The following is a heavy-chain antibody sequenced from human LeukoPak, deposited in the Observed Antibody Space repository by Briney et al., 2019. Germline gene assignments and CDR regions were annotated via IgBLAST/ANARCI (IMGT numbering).Heavy chain of an antibody. D-gene: IGHD6-6*01. V-gene: IGHV4-38-2*01. CDR3: ARRRSSSSRTNYYFDY. J-gene: IGHJ4*02. CDR2: IYHSGST. Sequence: SETLSLTCAVSGYSISSGYYWGWIRQPPGKGLEWIGSIYHSGSTYYNPSLKSRVTISVDTSKNQFSLKLSSVTAADTAVYYCARRRSSSSRTNYYFDYWGRGTLVTVSS. CDR1: GYSISSGYY.